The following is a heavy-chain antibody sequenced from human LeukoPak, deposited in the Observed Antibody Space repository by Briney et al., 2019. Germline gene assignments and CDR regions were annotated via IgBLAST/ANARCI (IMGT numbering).Heavy chain of an antibody. J-gene: IGHJ5*02. CDR3: ARVNWKYSNWFDP. Sequence: PSETLSLTCTVSGGSISSYYWSWIRQPPGKGLEWIGYIYYSGSTNYNPSLKSRVTISVDTSKNQFSLKLSSVTAADTAVYYCARVNWKYSNWFDPWGQGTLVTVCS. CDR2: IYYSGST. D-gene: IGHD1-7*01. V-gene: IGHV4-59*12. CDR1: GGSISSYY.